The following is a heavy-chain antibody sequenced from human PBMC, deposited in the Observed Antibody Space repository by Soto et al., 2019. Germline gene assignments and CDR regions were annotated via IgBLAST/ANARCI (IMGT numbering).Heavy chain of an antibody. V-gene: IGHV3-74*01. Sequence: GGSLRLSCAASGFTFSNSWMHWVRQAPGTGLVWVSHINTDGSRTNYADSVKGRFTISRDNAKNMLYVEMNSLRADDTAVYFCARDLPRNRPASWGQGTPVTVSS. CDR1: GFTFSNSW. J-gene: IGHJ1*01. CDR3: ARDLPRNRPAS. CDR2: INTDGSRT.